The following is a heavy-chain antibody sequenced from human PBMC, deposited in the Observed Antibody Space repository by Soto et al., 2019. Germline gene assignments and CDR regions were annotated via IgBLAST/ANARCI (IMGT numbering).Heavy chain of an antibody. Sequence: QVQLVQSGAEVKKPGASVKVSCKASGYTFTSYGISWVRQAPGQGLEWMGWISAYNGNTNYAQKLQGRVTMTTDTGPSTAYMELRSLRSDDTAVYYCARLPDGDYEGYYFDYWGQGTLVTVSS. D-gene: IGHD4-17*01. J-gene: IGHJ4*02. CDR1: GYTFTSYG. V-gene: IGHV1-18*04. CDR2: ISAYNGNT. CDR3: ARLPDGDYEGYYFDY.